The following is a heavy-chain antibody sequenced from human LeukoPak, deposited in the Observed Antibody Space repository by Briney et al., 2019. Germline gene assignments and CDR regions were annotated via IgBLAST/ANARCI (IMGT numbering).Heavy chain of an antibody. V-gene: IGHV3-11*01. D-gene: IGHD4-11*01. CDR2: ISGSGSTI. Sequence: PGGSLRLSCAASGFTFSNHYMSWIRHAPGKGLEWVSYISGSGSTIYYADSVKGRFTISRDNAKNSLYLQMNSLRAEDTAVYYCARENSNNYYYYMDVWGKGTTVTVSS. CDR1: GFTFSNHY. J-gene: IGHJ6*03. CDR3: ARENSNNYYYYMDV.